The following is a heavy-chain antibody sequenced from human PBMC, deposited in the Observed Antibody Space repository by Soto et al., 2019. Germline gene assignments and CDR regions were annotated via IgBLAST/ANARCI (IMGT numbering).Heavy chain of an antibody. CDR1: GGSFSGYY. V-gene: IGHV4-34*01. D-gene: IGHD1-7*01. Sequence: SETLSVTCAVYGGSFSGYYWSWIRQPPGKGLEWIGEINHSGSTNYNPSLKSRVTISVDTSKNQFSLKLSSVTAADTAVYYCARRTYYYYGMDVWVQGTKVTVSS. CDR2: INHSGST. J-gene: IGHJ6*02. CDR3: ARRTYYYYGMDV.